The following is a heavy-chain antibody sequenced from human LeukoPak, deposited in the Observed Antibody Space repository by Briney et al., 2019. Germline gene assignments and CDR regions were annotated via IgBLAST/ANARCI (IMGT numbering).Heavy chain of an antibody. CDR1: GFSFSRNA. CDR3: VKGREAAAGRGFDY. J-gene: IGHJ4*02. CDR2: VSGSGGST. D-gene: IGHD6-13*01. Sequence: PGGSLRLSCAASGFSFSRNAMSWVRQAPGRGLEWVSAVSGSGGSTDYADSVKGRFTISRDNPKNTLYLQMSSLRVDDTAVYYCVKGREAAAGRGFDYWGQGTLVTVSS. V-gene: IGHV3-23*01.